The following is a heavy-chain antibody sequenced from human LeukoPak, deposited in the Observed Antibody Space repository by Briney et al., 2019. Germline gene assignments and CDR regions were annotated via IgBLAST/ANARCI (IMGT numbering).Heavy chain of an antibody. CDR1: GFTFSSYW. Sequence: GGSLRLSCAASGFTFSSYWMTWVRQAPGKGLEWVANIKEDGGEGYYVDSVKGRFTVSRDNAKNSLYLQLTSLRAEDTAVYYCATRYCTISACRASSYKSFDVWGKGTTVTVSS. CDR3: ATRYCTISACRASSYKSFDV. CDR2: IKEDGGEG. V-gene: IGHV3-7*01. J-gene: IGHJ6*04. D-gene: IGHD2-8*01.